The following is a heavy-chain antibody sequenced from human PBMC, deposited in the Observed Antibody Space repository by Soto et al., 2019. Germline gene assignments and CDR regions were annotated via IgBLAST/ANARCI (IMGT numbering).Heavy chain of an antibody. V-gene: IGHV5-51*01. D-gene: IGHD6-6*01. CDR3: ARPRSFTLGFYYDGMDV. CDR2: IYPGDSDT. J-gene: IGHJ6*02. CDR1: GYRCGSYR. Sequence: GEAEKVTCEGCGYRCGSYRIGGVRQVTGKDLERMGIIYPGDSDTRYSPSFQGQVTISADKSLRSASLQWSSLKASDTALSYSARPRSFTLGFYYDGMDVGGQGTTVTV.